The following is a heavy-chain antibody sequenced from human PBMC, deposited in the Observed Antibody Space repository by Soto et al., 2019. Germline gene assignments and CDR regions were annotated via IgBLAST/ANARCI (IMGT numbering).Heavy chain of an antibody. J-gene: IGHJ4*02. CDR1: GFTFSSYA. CDR2: ISGSNDNI. Sequence: GGSLRLSCVASGFTFSSYAMSWVRQAPGKGLEWVSGISGSNDNIHYADCVKGRFTISRDNSKNTLYLQMSSLRDEDSAIYYCTKDRHPDGIWTFDFWGQGTLV. CDR3: TKDRHPDGIWTFDF. V-gene: IGHV3-23*01. D-gene: IGHD3-9*01.